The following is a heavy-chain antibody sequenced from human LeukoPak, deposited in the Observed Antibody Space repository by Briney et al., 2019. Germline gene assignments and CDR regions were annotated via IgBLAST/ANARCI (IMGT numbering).Heavy chain of an antibody. CDR2: INSDGSST. Sequence: GGSLRLSCAASGFTFSSSWMHWVRQAPEKGLVWVSRINSDGSSTSYADSVKGRFTISRDNAKNTLFLQMNSLRAEDTAVYYCAKDVADTAMAIDYWGQGTLVTVSS. CDR3: AKDVADTAMAIDY. CDR1: GFTFSSSW. J-gene: IGHJ4*02. D-gene: IGHD5-18*01. V-gene: IGHV3-74*01.